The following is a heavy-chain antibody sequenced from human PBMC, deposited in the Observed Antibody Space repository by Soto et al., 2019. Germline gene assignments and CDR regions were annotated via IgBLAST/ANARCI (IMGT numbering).Heavy chain of an antibody. J-gene: IGHJ4*02. Sequence: SETLSLTCNVSGGSISNSNYYWGWIRQPPGKGLEWIGSIYYTGNTYYNPSLKSRVTISVDTSKNQFSLKLDSVTAADTAVYVCERHSIWLLLSDYWAQGSLVTVSS. CDR2: IYYTGNT. V-gene: IGHV4-39*01. CDR1: GGSISNSNYY. D-gene: IGHD3-22*01. CDR3: ERHSIWLLLSDY.